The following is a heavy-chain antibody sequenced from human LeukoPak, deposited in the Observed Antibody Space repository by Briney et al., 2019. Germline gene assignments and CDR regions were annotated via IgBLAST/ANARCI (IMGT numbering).Heavy chain of an antibody. D-gene: IGHD3-10*01. J-gene: IGHJ6*02. CDR3: AKGSSPYGSGSYHPYYYYYGMDV. V-gene: IGHV3-30*18. CDR1: GFTFSSYG. CDR2: ISYDGSNK. Sequence: GRSLRLSCAASGFTFSSYGMHWVRQAPGKGLEWVAVISYDGSNKYYADSVKGRFTISRDNSKNTLYLQMNSLRAEDTAVHYCAKGSSPYGSGSYHPYYYYYGMDVWGQGTTVTVSS.